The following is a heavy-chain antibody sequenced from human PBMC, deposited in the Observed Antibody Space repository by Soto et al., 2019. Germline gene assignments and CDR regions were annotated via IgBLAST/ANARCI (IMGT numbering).Heavy chain of an antibody. J-gene: IGHJ1*01. Sequence: ASVKVSCKASGYTFTNYGISWVRQAPGQGLEWMGIINPSGGTTSYAQKFQGRVTMTTDTSTSTAYMELRSLRSDDTAVYYCARDWVYYDSSGYYRAEYFQHWGQGTLVTVSS. CDR2: INPSGGTT. D-gene: IGHD3-22*01. CDR1: GYTFTNYG. V-gene: IGHV1-18*01. CDR3: ARDWVYYDSSGYYRAEYFQH.